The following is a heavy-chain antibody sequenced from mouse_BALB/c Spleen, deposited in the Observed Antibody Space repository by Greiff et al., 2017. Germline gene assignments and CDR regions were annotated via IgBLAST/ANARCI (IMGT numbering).Heavy chain of an antibody. J-gene: IGHJ1*01. CDR3: TRGGYGNHWYFDV. V-gene: IGHV1-5*01. CDR1: GYTFTSYW. CDR2: IYPGNSDT. D-gene: IGHD2-10*02. Sequence: VQLQQSGTVLARPGASVKMSCKASGYTFTSYWMHWVKQRPGQGLEWIGAIYPGNSDTSYNQKFKGKAKLTAVTSTSTAYMELSSLTNEDSAVYYCTRGGYGNHWYFDVWGAGTTVTVSS.